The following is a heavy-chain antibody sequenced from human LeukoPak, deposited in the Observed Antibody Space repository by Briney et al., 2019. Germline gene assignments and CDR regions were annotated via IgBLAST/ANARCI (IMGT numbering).Heavy chain of an antibody. CDR1: GYTFTGYY. D-gene: IGHD2-2*01. J-gene: IGHJ3*02. CDR2: INPNSGGT. Sequence: GASVKVSCKASGYTFTGYYMHWVRQAPGQGLEWMGWINPNSGGTNYAQKFQGRVTMTRDTSISTAYMELSSLRSEDTAVYYCARGKYCSSTSRCAFDIWGQGTMVTVSS. CDR3: ARGKYCSSTSRCAFDI. V-gene: IGHV1-2*02.